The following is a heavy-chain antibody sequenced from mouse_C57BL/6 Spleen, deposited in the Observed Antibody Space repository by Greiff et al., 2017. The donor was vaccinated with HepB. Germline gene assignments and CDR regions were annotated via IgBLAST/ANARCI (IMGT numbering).Heavy chain of an antibody. V-gene: IGHV5-6*01. Sequence: DVHLVESGGDLVKPGGSLKLSCAASGFTFSSYGMSWVRQTPDKRLEWVATISSGGSYTYYPDSVKGRFTISRDNAKNTLYLQMSSLKSEDTAMYYCARQEGYGPYAMDYWGQGTSVTVSS. CDR3: ARQEGYGPYAMDY. D-gene: IGHD1-1*01. CDR1: GFTFSSYG. J-gene: IGHJ4*01. CDR2: ISSGGSYT.